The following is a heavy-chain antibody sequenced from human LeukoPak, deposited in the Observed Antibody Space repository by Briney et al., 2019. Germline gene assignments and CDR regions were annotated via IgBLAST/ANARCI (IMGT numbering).Heavy chain of an antibody. J-gene: IGHJ4*02. D-gene: IGHD6-19*01. V-gene: IGHV1-8*01. CDR2: MNPNSGNT. CDR1: GYTFTSYD. Sequence: ASVKVSCKASGYTFTSYDINWVRQATGRGLEWMGWMNPNSGNTGYAQKFQGRVTMTRNTSISTAYMELSSLRSEDTAVYYCARTASSGSPFDYWGQGTLVTISS. CDR3: ARTASSGSPFDY.